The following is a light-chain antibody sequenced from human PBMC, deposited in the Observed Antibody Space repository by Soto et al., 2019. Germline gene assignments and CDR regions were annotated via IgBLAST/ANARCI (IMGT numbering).Light chain of an antibody. CDR3: SSYAGSEFLV. Sequence: QSVLTQPPSASGTPGQRVTISCSGSSSNIGSNTVDWYQQLPGTAPKLLIYSNNQRPSGVPDRFSGSKSGHTASLTVSGLRAEDEATYYCSSYAGSEFLVFGGGTQLTVL. J-gene: IGLJ7*01. CDR1: SSNIGSNT. CDR2: SNN. V-gene: IGLV1-44*01.